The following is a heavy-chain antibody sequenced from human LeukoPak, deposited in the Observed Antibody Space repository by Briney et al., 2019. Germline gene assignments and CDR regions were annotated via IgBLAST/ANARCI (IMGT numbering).Heavy chain of an antibody. CDR3: ARDWTDLSTMLRGVLYNRFDP. J-gene: IGHJ5*02. CDR1: GYTFTGHY. CDR2: INNNNGGT. V-gene: IGHV1-2*02. D-gene: IGHD3-10*01. Sequence: ASVKVSCKASGYTFTGHYMHWVRQAPGQGLEWMGWINNNNGGTNYAQKFRGRATLTRETSISTAYMELSGLRSDDTAVYYCARDWTDLSTMLRGVLYNRFDPWGQGTLVAVSS.